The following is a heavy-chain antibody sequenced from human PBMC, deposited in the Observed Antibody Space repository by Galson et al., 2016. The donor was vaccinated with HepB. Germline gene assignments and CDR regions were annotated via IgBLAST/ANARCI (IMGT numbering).Heavy chain of an antibody. CDR3: AKSPATAGAYYFDS. J-gene: IGHJ4*02. D-gene: IGHD6-13*01. CDR1: GFLFSSHA. CDR2: ISYDGSVK. V-gene: IGHV3-30*04. Sequence: SLRLSCAASGFLFSSHAMHWVRQAPGKGLEWLALISYDGSVKSYADSVKGRFTISRDNSKNTMYVHMTGLRAEDTAVYYCAKSPATAGAYYFDSWGQGTLVTVSS.